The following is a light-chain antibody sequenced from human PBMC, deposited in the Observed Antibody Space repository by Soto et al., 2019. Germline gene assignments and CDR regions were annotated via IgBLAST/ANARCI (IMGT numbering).Light chain of an antibody. CDR1: QSVNSD. J-gene: IGKJ3*01. V-gene: IGKV3-15*01. CDR3: QQYNDWPLT. Sequence: EIVMTQSPATLSVSPGARATLSCRASQSVNSDLAWYQQRPGQAPRLLIFGASTRAPGIPARFSGSGSGTEFILTISSLQSEDFAVYYCQQYNDWPLTFGPGTKVDIK. CDR2: GAS.